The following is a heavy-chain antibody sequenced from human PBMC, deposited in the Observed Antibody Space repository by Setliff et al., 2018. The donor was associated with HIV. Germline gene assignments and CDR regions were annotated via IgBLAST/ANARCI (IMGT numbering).Heavy chain of an antibody. CDR3: ARDYLHVFDI. CDR1: GFTFIDYY. V-gene: IGHV1-2*02. Sequence: ASVKVSCKASGFTFIDYYIHWVRQAPGQGLEWMGWINPNSGGTNYAQNFQGRVTVTRDTSINTAYVELNSLKSDDTAVYYCARDYLHVFDIWGQGTMVTVSS. J-gene: IGHJ3*02. CDR2: INPNSGGT.